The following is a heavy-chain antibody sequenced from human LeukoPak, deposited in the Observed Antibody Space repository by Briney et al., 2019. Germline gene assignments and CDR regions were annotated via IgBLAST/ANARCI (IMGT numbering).Heavy chain of an antibody. J-gene: IGHJ4*02. D-gene: IGHD3-22*01. CDR2: ISVRSNYR. CDR1: GYTFSDFS. CDR3: VRLRRNNDRSGYYYYYDY. V-gene: IGHV3-21*01. Sequence: GGSLRLSCAASGYTFSDFSVNWVRQAAGKGLEWVSSISVRSNYRYYADSVRGRFTISRDDARDSLFLQMNSLRAEDTAVYFCVRLRRNNDRSGYYYYYDYWGQGTLVTVSS.